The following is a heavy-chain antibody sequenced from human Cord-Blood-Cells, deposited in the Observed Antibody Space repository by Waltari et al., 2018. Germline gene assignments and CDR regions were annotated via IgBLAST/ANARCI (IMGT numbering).Heavy chain of an antibody. J-gene: IGHJ4*02. CDR3: ARAPSTQDFDY. CDR1: GVSISRYY. CDR2: IYYSGST. V-gene: IGHV4-59*01. D-gene: IGHD1-1*01. Sequence: QVQLQESGPGLVKPSETLSLTCTVSGVSISRYYWSWIRQPPGKGLEWIGYIYYSGSTNYNPSLKSRVTISVDTSKNQFSLKLSSVTAADTAVYYCARAPSTQDFDYWGQGTLVTVSS.